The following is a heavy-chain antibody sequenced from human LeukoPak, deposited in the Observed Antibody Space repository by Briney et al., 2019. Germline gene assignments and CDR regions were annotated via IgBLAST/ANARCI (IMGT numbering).Heavy chain of an antibody. CDR1: GFTFGSYA. CDR3: AKEFFGSGNSFNGVFDS. Sequence: GGSLRLSCAASGFTFGSYAMSWVRQAPGKGLEWVSSVRGGGDNIQYAVSVKGRFTISRDNPNKTLHLQMNNLRVDDTAVYYCAKEFFGSGNSFNGVFDSWGQGALVTVSS. J-gene: IGHJ4*02. CDR2: VRGGGDNI. V-gene: IGHV3-23*01. D-gene: IGHD3-10*01.